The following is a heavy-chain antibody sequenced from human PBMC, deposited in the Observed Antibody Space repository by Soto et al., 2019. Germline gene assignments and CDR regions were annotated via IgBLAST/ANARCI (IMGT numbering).Heavy chain of an antibody. J-gene: IGHJ6*02. CDR3: ARERLTSYYYYGMDV. CDR1: GGSISSYY. D-gene: IGHD3-22*01. V-gene: IGHV4-59*01. Sequence: SETLSLTCTVSGGSISSYYWSWIRQPPGKGLEWIGYIYYSGSTNYNPSLKSRVTISVDTSKNQFSLKLSSVTAADTAVYYCARERLTSYYYYGMDVWGQGTTVTVSS. CDR2: IYYSGST.